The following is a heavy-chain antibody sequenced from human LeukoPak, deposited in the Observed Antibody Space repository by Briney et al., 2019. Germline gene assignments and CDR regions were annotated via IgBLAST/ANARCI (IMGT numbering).Heavy chain of an antibody. J-gene: IGHJ6*03. V-gene: IGHV3-23*01. CDR2: ISGSGGST. CDR3: AREVGYCSSTSCYSPRYYYYYMDV. Sequence: GGSLRLSCAASGFTFSSYAMSWVRQAPGKGLEWVSAISGSGGSTYYADSVKGRFTVSRDNSKNTLYLQMNSLRAEDTAVYYCAREVGYCSSTSCYSPRYYYYYMDVWGKGTTVTVSS. CDR1: GFTFSSYA. D-gene: IGHD2-2*01.